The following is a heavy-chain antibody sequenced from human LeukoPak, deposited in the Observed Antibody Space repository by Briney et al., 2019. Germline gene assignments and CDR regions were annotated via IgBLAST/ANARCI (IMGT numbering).Heavy chain of an antibody. CDR2: INPSGGST. V-gene: IGHV1-46*01. CDR3: AREGSGCSRRPDNFYYYGMDV. Sequence: GASVKVSCKASGYTFTSYYMHWVRQAPGQGLEWMGIINPSGGSTSYAQKFQGRVTMTRDTSTSTVYMELSSLRSEDTAVYYCAREGSGCSRRPDNFYYYGMDVWGQGTTVTVSS. D-gene: IGHD2-15*01. J-gene: IGHJ6*02. CDR1: GYTFTSYY.